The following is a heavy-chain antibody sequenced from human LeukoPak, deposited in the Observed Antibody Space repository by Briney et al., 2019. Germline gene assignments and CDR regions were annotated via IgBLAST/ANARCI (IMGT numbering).Heavy chain of an antibody. D-gene: IGHD4-11*01. CDR2: ISWNSGSI. Sequence: GRSLRLSCAASGFTFDDYAMHWARQAPGKGLEWVSGISWNSGSIGYADSVKGRFTISRDNAKNSLYLQVNSLRAEDTALYYCAKDMSRSQTTVMDVWGKGTTVTVSS. CDR3: AKDMSRSQTTVMDV. J-gene: IGHJ6*03. V-gene: IGHV3-9*01. CDR1: GFTFDDYA.